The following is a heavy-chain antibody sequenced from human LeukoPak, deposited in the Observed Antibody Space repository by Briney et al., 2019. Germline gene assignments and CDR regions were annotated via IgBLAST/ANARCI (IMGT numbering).Heavy chain of an antibody. D-gene: IGHD1-20*01. Sequence: QSSETLSLTCAVYGGSFSGYYWSWIRQPPGKGLEWVSVIYSGGSTYYADSVKGRFTISRDNFKNTLYPQMNSLRAEDTAMYYCARSYNWNYFDYWGQGTLVTVSS. CDR1: GGSFSGYY. V-gene: IGHV3-66*01. CDR3: ARSYNWNYFDY. J-gene: IGHJ4*02. CDR2: IYSGGST.